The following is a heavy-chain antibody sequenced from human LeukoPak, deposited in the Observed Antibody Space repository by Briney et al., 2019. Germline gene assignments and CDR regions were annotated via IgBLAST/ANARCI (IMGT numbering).Heavy chain of an antibody. CDR2: ISGSGGST. CDR1: GFTFSSYA. Sequence: GGSLRLSCAASGFTFSSYAMSWVRQAPGKGLEWVSAISGSGGSTYYADSVKGRFTISRDNSKNTLYLQMNSLRAEDTAVYYCATIITMVRGGRDYWGQGTLVTVSS. V-gene: IGHV3-23*01. J-gene: IGHJ4*02. CDR3: ATIITMVRGGRDY. D-gene: IGHD3-10*01.